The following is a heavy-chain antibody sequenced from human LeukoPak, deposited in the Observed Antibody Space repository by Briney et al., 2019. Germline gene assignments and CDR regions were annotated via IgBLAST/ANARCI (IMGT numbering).Heavy chain of an antibody. CDR1: GGSISSYY. Sequence: SETLSLTCTVSGGSISSYYWSWIRQPPGKGLEWIGYIYYSGSTNYNPSLKSRVTISVDTSKNQFSLKLSSVTAADTAVYYCARVYSGYDEDYYYYYYMDVWGKGTTVTVSS. CDR3: ARVYSGYDEDYYYYYYMDV. J-gene: IGHJ6*03. CDR2: IYYSGST. V-gene: IGHV4-59*01. D-gene: IGHD5-12*01.